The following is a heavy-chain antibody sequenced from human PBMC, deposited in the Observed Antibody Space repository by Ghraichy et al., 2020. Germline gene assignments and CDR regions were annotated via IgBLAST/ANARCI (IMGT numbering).Heavy chain of an antibody. V-gene: IGHV4-30-4*07. Sequence: LSLTCAVSGGSISSGGYSWSWIRQPPGKGLEWIGYIYYSGSTYYNPSLKSRVTISVDTSKNQFSLKLSSVTAADTAVYYCACASEEGAFDIWGQGTMVTVSS. J-gene: IGHJ3*02. D-gene: IGHD6-6*01. CDR3: ACASEEGAFDI. CDR1: GGSISSGGYS. CDR2: IYYSGST.